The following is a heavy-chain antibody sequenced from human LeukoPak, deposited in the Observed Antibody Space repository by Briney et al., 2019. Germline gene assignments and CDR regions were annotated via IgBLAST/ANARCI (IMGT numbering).Heavy chain of an antibody. V-gene: IGHV3-74*01. Sequence: GGSLRLSCAASGFTFSSSWMHWVRQAPGKGLVWVSRINHDGSTTNYVDSVKGRFTISRDNAKNTLYLQMNSLRAADTAVFYCVSDRYYGMDVWGQGTTVTVSS. CDR2: INHDGSTT. CDR1: GFTFSSSW. J-gene: IGHJ6*02. CDR3: VSDRYYGMDV.